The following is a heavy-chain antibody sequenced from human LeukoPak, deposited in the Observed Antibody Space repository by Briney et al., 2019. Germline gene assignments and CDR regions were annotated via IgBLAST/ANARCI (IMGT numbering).Heavy chain of an antibody. D-gene: IGHD5-12*01. Sequence: GGSLRLSCAASGFTLSSYEMNWVRQAPGKGLEWVANIKQDGSEIYYVDSVRGRFTISRDNSKNTLYLQMNSLRAEDTAVYYCANDRGYSGYTYNWFDPWGQGALVTVSS. CDR3: ANDRGYSGYTYNWFDP. CDR1: GFTLSSYE. J-gene: IGHJ5*02. CDR2: IKQDGSEI. V-gene: IGHV3-7*03.